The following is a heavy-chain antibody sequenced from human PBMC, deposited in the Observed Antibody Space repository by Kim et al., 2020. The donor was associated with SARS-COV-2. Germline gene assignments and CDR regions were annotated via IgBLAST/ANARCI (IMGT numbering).Heavy chain of an antibody. Sequence: SETLSLTCTVSGGSISTYYWNWIRQSPQKGLEWIGFISYSGSTNYNPSLKSRVAISVDSSKNQFSLNLSSVTAADTAVYYGARGGVKQWLGLWGRGTLVTVSS. V-gene: IGHV4-59*13. J-gene: IGHJ2*01. CDR3: ARGGVKQWLGL. CDR2: ISYSGST. D-gene: IGHD6-19*01. CDR1: GGSISTYY.